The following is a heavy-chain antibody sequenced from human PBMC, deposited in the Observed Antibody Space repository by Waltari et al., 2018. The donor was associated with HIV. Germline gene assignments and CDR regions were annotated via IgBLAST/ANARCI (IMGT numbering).Heavy chain of an antibody. CDR3: ARDPGSNFWSGYLDH. V-gene: IGHV3-48*02. D-gene: IGHD3-3*01. Sequence: EVQLVESGGGLVLPGASLRLSCAASGLNFNFYNMNWVRQAPGKGLEWLSYISSTGNSRYDADSVKGRFTISRDNAKNSLYLDMNSLRDDDTAVYYCARDPGSNFWSGYLDHWGQGVLVTVSS. CDR1: GLNFNFYN. J-gene: IGHJ4*02. CDR2: ISSTGNSR.